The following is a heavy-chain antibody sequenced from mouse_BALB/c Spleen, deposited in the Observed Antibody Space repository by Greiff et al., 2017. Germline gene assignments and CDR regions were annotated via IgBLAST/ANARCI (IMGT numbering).Heavy chain of an antibody. CDR1: GYTFTSYW. J-gene: IGHJ2*01. CDR2: IYPVSGST. D-gene: IGHD2-14*01. CDR3: TRRGYRGFDY. Sequence: LQQPGSELVRPGASVKLSCKASGYTFTSYWMHWVKQRHGQGLEWIGNIYPVSGSTNYDEKFKSKGTLTVDTSSSTAYMHLSSLTSEDSAVYYCTRRGYRGFDYWGQGTTLTVSS. V-gene: IGHV1S22*01.